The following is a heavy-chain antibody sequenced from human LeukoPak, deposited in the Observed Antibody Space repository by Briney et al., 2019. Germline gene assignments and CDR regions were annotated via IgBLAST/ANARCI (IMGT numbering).Heavy chain of an antibody. Sequence: PGGSLRLSCAASGFTLSSYAMHWVRQAPGKGLEYVSGIRSNGGSTYYANSVRDRFTISRDNSKNTLYLQMGSLRAEDMAVYFCVRASGTYAGDYYGMDVWGQRTTSPSP. CDR2: IRSNGGST. V-gene: IGHV3-64*01. J-gene: IGHJ6*02. D-gene: IGHD1-26*01. CDR3: VRASGTYAGDYYGMDV. CDR1: GFTLSSYA.